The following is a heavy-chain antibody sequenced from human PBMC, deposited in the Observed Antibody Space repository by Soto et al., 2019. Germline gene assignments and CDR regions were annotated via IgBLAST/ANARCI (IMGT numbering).Heavy chain of an antibody. CDR3: AKSPPAVAGYFDY. J-gene: IGHJ4*02. D-gene: IGHD6-19*01. V-gene: IGHV3-30*18. CDR1: GFTFSSSG. CDR2: TSFDGSSG. Sequence: PGGSLRLSCAASGFTFSSSGMHWFRQAPGKGLEWVAVTSFDGSSGYYADSVRGRFTISRDNSNNTLYLQMNSLRAEDTAVYYCAKSPPAVAGYFDYWGQGTLLTVSS.